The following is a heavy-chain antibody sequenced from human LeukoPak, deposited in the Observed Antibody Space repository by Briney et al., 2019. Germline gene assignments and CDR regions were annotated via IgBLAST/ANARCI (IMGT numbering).Heavy chain of an antibody. V-gene: IGHV1-2*04. CDR2: INPNSGGT. CDR3: ARDPIPITGTTYPDY. J-gene: IGHJ4*02. D-gene: IGHD1-7*01. CDR1: GYTFTGYY. Sequence: ASVKVSCKASGYTFTGYYMHWVRQAPGQGLEWMGWINPNSGGTNYAQKFQGWVTMTRDTSISTAYMELSRLRSDDTAVYYCARDPIPITGTTYPDYWGQGTLVTVSS.